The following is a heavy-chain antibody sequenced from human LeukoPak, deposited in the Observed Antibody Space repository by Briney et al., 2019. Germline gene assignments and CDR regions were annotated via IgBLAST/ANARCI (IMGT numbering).Heavy chain of an antibody. V-gene: IGHV3-21*01. Sequence: GGSLRLSCAASGFTFSSYSMNWVRQAPGKGLVWVSSISSSSSYIYYADSVKGRFTISRDNAKNSLYLQMNSLRAEDTAVYYCASVGYCSGGSCYAAEYYYYGMDVWGQGTTVTVSS. J-gene: IGHJ6*02. D-gene: IGHD2-15*01. CDR2: ISSSSSYI. CDR1: GFTFSSYS. CDR3: ASVGYCSGGSCYAAEYYYYGMDV.